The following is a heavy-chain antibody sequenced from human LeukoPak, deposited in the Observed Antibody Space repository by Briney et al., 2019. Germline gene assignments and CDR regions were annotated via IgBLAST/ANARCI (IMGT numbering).Heavy chain of an antibody. CDR3: AREGGNGDYFSNWFDP. D-gene: IGHD4-17*01. J-gene: IGHJ5*02. V-gene: IGHV1-69*04. CDR2: IIPILGIA. Sequence: SVKVSCKASGGTFSSYAISWVRQAPGQGLEWMGRIIPILGIANYAQKFQGRVTITADKSTSTAYMELRSLRSDDTAVYYCAREGGNGDYFSNWFDPWGQGTLVTVSS. CDR1: GGTFSSYA.